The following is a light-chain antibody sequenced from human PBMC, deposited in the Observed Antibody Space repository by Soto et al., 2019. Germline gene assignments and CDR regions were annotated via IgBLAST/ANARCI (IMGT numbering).Light chain of an antibody. J-gene: IGLJ3*02. CDR1: ILPKQY. CDR3: LSADNGGNRV. V-gene: IGLV3-25*02. CDR2: KDS. Sequence: SYELTQPPSVSVSPGQTARITCSGDILPKQYTYWYHHKPGQAPVLMIYKDSARPSGIPERFSASSSGTTVTLTISGVQAEDEADYYCLSADNGGNRVFGGGTKLTVL.